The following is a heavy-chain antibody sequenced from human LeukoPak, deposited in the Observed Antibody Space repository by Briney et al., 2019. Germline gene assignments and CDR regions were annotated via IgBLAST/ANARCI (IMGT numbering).Heavy chain of an antibody. Sequence: PSETLSLTCAVYGGSFSGYYWSWIRQPPGKGLEWIGEINHSGSTNYNPSLKSRVTISVDTSKNQFSLKLSSVTAADTAVYYCARVTVVYYDSSGYFTLSHYYYYGMDVWGQGTTVTVSS. D-gene: IGHD3-22*01. V-gene: IGHV4-34*01. CDR3: ARVTVVYYDSSGYFTLSHYYYYGMDV. CDR1: GGSFSGYY. J-gene: IGHJ6*02. CDR2: INHSGST.